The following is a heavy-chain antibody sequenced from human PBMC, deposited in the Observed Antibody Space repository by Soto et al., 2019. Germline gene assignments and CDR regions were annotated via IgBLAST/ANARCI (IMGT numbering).Heavy chain of an antibody. CDR3: AVAVAGTINPLDS. V-gene: IGHV3-74*01. CDR2: INSDGSST. J-gene: IGHJ4*02. Sequence: PGGSLRLSCAASGFTLSRYWMHWVRQAPGKGLVWVSRINSDGSSTDYAGSVKGRFTISRDNAKNTLYLQMNSLTAEDTAVYYCAVAVAGTINPLDSWGQGTLVTVSS. D-gene: IGHD6-19*01. CDR1: GFTLSRYW.